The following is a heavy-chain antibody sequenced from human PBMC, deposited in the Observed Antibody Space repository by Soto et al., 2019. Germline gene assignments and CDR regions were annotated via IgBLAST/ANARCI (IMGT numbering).Heavy chain of an antibody. V-gene: IGHV5-51*01. CDR2: IYPGDSDT. J-gene: IGHJ3*02. CDR1: GYSFTSYC. D-gene: IGHD3-22*01. Sequence: PGESLKISCKGSGYSFTSYCIGWVRQMPGKGLEWMGIIYPGDSDTRYSPSFQGQVTISADKSISTAYLQWSSLKASDTAMYYCARRARDYDSSGYYYDAFDIWGQGTMVT. CDR3: ARRARDYDSSGYYYDAFDI.